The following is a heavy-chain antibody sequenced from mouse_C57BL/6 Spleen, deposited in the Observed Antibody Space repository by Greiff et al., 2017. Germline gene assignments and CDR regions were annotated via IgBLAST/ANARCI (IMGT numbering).Heavy chain of an antibody. Sequence: VQLQQPGAELVKPGASVKMSCKASGYTFTSYWITWVKQRPGQGLEWIGDIYPGSGSTNYNEKFKSKATLTVDTSSSTAYMQLSSLTSEDSAVYYCARWYYGSSYDYFDYWGQGTTLTVSS. CDR1: GYTFTSYW. J-gene: IGHJ2*01. CDR3: ARWYYGSSYDYFDY. CDR2: IYPGSGST. V-gene: IGHV1-55*01. D-gene: IGHD1-1*01.